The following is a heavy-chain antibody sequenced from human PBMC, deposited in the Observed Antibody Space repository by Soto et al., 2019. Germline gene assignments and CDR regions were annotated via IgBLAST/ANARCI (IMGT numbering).Heavy chain of an antibody. Sequence: GASVKVSCKASGGTFSSYTISWVRQAPGQGLEWMGRIIPILGIANYAQKFQGRVTVTADKSTSTAYMELSSLRSEDTAVYYCARLPDPNSGYEQTVEDDYWGQGTLVTVSS. V-gene: IGHV1-69*02. CDR1: GGTFSSYT. CDR3: ARLPDPNSGYEQTVEDDY. CDR2: IIPILGIA. J-gene: IGHJ4*02. D-gene: IGHD5-12*01.